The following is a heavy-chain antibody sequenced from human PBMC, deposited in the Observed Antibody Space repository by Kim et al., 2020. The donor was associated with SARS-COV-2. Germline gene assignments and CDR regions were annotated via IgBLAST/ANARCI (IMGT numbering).Heavy chain of an antibody. CDR2: IIPIFGTA. V-gene: IGHV1-69*13. D-gene: IGHD3-22*01. CDR1: GGTFSSYA. CDR3: ARDQGYCDSSGYPCYGMDV. Sequence: SVKVSCKASGGTFSSYAISWVRQAPGQGLEWMGGIIPIFGTANYAQKFQGRVTITADESTSTAYMELSSLRSEDTAVYYCARDQGYCDSSGYPCYGMDVXXQGTXVT. J-gene: IGHJ6*02.